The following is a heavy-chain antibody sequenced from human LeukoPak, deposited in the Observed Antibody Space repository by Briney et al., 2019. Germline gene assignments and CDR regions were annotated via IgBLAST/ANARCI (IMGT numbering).Heavy chain of an antibody. CDR2: IDESIT. V-gene: IGHV3-74*01. D-gene: IGHD2-2*02. CDR3: ARDWAPGTTSCYRN. J-gene: IGHJ4*02. Sequence: GGSLRLSCAASGFTFSKYWMHWVRQRPGKGLVWVSCIDESITDYADSVKGRFTISRDNAKNSLYLQMNSLRAEDTAVYYCARDWAPGTTSCYRNWGQGTLVTVSS. CDR1: GFTFSKYW.